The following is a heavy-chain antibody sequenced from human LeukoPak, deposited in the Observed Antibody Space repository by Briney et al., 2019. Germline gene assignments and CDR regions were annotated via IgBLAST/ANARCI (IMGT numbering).Heavy chain of an antibody. Sequence: ASVKVSCKASGYTFTSYYMHWVRQAPGQALEWMGIINPSGGSRSYAQKFQGRVTMTRDTSTSTVYMELSSLRSEDTAVYYCARDGYYYDSTGGSNWFDPWGQGTLVTVSS. CDR1: GYTFTSYY. V-gene: IGHV1-46*01. CDR2: INPSGGSR. D-gene: IGHD3-22*01. J-gene: IGHJ5*02. CDR3: ARDGYYYDSTGGSNWFDP.